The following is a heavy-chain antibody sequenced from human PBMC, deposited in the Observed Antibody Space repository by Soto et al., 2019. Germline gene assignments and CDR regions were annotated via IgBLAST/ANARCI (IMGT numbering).Heavy chain of an antibody. J-gene: IGHJ4*02. CDR2: INHSGST. V-gene: IGHV4-34*01. CDR3: ARGVIVRGYSGYIRVSYYFDY. D-gene: IGHD5-12*01. CDR1: GGSFSGYY. Sequence: TSETLSLTCAVYGGSFSGYYWSWIRQPPGKGLEWFGEINHSGSTNYNPSLKSRVTISVDTSKNQFSLKLSSVTAADTAVYYCARGVIVRGYSGYIRVSYYFDYWGQGTLVTVSS.